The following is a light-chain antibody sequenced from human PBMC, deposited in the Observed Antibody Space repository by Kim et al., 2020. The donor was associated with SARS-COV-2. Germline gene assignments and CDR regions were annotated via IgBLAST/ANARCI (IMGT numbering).Light chain of an antibody. CDR3: MQGIHPIT. Sequence: DVVMTQSPLSLPVTLGQPASISCRSSQSLVYSDGNTYLNWFQQRPGQSPRRLIYKVSNRDSGVPDRFSGSGSGTDFILKISRAEAEDVGVYYCMQGIHPITFGQGTRLEIK. CDR2: KVS. V-gene: IGKV2-30*01. CDR1: QSLVYSDGNTY. J-gene: IGKJ5*01.